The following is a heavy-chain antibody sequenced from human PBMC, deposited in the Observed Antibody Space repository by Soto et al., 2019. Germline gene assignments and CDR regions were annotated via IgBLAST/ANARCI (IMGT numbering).Heavy chain of an antibody. CDR1: GGSVSSGGYY. D-gene: IGHD2-2*01. J-gene: IGHJ4*02. CDR2: IYYSGTT. CDR3: ARGSTSWDY. Sequence: QVQLQESGPGLVKPSETLSLTCTVSGGSVSSGGYYWSWIRQPPGKGLEWIGYIYYSGTTNYNPSLKRRVTLSVDTSKNQFSLRLTSVTAADTAVYYCARGSTSWDYWGQGTLVTVSS. V-gene: IGHV4-61*08.